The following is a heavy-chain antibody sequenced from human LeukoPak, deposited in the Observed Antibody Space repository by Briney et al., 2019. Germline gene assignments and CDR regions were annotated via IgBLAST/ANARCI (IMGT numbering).Heavy chain of an antibody. D-gene: IGHD3-10*01. V-gene: IGHV1-18*01. Sequence: ASVKVSCKASGYTFTTYGIIWVRQAPGQGLEWMGWISAYNGNTNYAQKLQGRVTMTTDTSTTTAYMELRSLRSDDTAVYYCARGGSITTIRGVIITDAFDIWGQGTVVTVSS. J-gene: IGHJ3*02. CDR3: ARGGSITTIRGVIITDAFDI. CDR1: GYTFTTYG. CDR2: ISAYNGNT.